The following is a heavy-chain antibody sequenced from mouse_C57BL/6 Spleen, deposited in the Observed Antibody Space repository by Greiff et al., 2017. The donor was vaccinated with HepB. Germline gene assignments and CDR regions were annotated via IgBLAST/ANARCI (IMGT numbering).Heavy chain of an antibody. D-gene: IGHD1-1*01. CDR1: GYTFTSYW. V-gene: IGHV1-64*01. CDR2: IHPNSGST. J-gene: IGHJ2*01. Sequence: VQLQQPGAELVKPGASVKLSCKASGYTFTSYWMHWVKQRPGQGLEWIGMIHPNSGSTNYNEKFKSKATLTVDKSSSTAYMQLSSLTSEDSAVYYCARKGDYGSSVDYWGQGTTLTVSS. CDR3: ARKGDYGSSVDY.